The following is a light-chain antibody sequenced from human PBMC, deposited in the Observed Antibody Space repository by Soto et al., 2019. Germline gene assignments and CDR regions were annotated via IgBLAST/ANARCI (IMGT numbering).Light chain of an antibody. Sequence: ILMTQSPATLSVSPGEGATLSCRASQSVNSNLAWYQQKPGQAPRLLIYGASIRATGNPARFSGSGSGTDFTLTISSLQSEDFAVYYCQQYNNWWTFGQGTKVEIK. CDR3: QQYNNWWT. J-gene: IGKJ1*01. CDR2: GAS. V-gene: IGKV3-15*01. CDR1: QSVNSN.